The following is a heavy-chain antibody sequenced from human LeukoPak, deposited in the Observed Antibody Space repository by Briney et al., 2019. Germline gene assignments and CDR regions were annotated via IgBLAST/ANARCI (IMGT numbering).Heavy chain of an antibody. J-gene: IGHJ4*02. CDR1: GYTFTSYG. V-gene: IGHV1-18*01. CDR2: ISAYNGNT. CDR3: ASRSSGSYYSGDY. D-gene: IGHD1-26*01. Sequence: GASVKVSCKSSGYTFTSYGISWVRQAPGQGLEWVGWISAYNGNTNYAQKLQGRVTMTTDTYTSTAYMELSSLRSEDTAVYYCASRSSGSYYSGDYWGQGTLVTVSS.